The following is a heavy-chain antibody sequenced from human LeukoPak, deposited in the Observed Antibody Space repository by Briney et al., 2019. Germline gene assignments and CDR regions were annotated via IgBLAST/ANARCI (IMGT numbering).Heavy chain of an antibody. CDR1: GDTFTSYD. J-gene: IGHJ4*02. Sequence: ASVKVSCKASGDTFTSYDINWVRQATGQGLEWMGWMNPNSGNTGYAQKFQGRVTMTRNTSISTAYMELSSLRSEDTAVYYCARPRGYCSGGSCSYSDYWGQGTLVTVSS. CDR3: ARPRGYCSGGSCSYSDY. V-gene: IGHV1-8*02. D-gene: IGHD2-15*01. CDR2: MNPNSGNT.